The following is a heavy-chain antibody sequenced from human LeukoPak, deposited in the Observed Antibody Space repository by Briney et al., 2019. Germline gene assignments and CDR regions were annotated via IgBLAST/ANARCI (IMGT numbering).Heavy chain of an antibody. V-gene: IGHV1-46*01. CDR2: INPSGGST. D-gene: IGHD6-19*01. CDR3: ARDTVGPDIIAVAGQFDY. Sequence: ASVKVSCKASGYTFTGYYMHWVRQAPGQGLEWMGIINPSGGSTSYAQKFQGRVTMTRDMSTSTVYMELSSLRSEDTAVYYCARDTVGPDIIAVAGQFDYWGQGTLVTVSS. J-gene: IGHJ4*02. CDR1: GYTFTGYY.